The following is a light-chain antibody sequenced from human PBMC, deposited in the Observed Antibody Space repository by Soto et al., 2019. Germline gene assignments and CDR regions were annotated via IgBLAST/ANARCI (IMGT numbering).Light chain of an antibody. Sequence: GNRVTITCRASQSINRYLAWYQQKPGKAPKLLIYDASSLESGVPSRFSGSGSGTEFTLTISSLQPDDFATYYCQQYQSHPSFTFGQGTKLEIE. V-gene: IGKV1-5*01. J-gene: IGKJ2*01. CDR3: QQYQSHPSFT. CDR2: DAS. CDR1: QSINRY.